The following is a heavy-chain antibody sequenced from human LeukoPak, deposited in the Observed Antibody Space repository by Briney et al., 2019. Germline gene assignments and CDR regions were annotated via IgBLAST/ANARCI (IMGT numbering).Heavy chain of an antibody. CDR1: GFTFSSYA. V-gene: IGHV3-23*01. CDR2: TSDSGGNT. Sequence: GGSLRLSCAASGFTFSSYAMSWVRQAPGKGLEWVSATSDSGGNTYYADFVKGRFTISRDNSKNALYLQLTSLRLEDTALYYCVKDLTGTWSFDYWGQGTLVTVSS. D-gene: IGHD3-9*01. CDR3: VKDLTGTWSFDY. J-gene: IGHJ4*02.